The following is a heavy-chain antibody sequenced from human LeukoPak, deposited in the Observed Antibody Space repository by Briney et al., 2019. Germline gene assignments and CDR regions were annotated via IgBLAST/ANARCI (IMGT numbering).Heavy chain of an antibody. D-gene: IGHD4-17*01. CDR3: ARGGRDDYGDYGGLFDY. V-gene: IGHV4-4*02. CDR1: GGSISSSNW. CDR2: IYHSGST. J-gene: IGHJ4*02. Sequence: SETLSLTCAVSGGSISSSNWWSWVRQPPGKGLEWIGEIYHSGSTNYNPSLKSRVTISVDKSKNQFSLKLSSVTAADTAVYYCARGGRDDYGDYGGLFDYWGQGTLVTVSS.